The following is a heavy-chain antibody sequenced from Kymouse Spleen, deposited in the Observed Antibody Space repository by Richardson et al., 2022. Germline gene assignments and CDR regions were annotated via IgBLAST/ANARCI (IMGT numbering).Heavy chain of an antibody. D-gene: IGHD6-13*01. V-gene: IGHV4-31*03. CDR3: ARAGIAAAGTPYYYYYGMDV. CDR1: GGSISSGGYY. CDR2: IYYSGST. J-gene: IGHJ6*02. Sequence: QVQLQESGPGLVKPSQTLSLTCTVSGGSISSGGYYWSWIRQHPGKGLEWIGYIYYSGSTYYNPSLKSRVTISVDTSKNQFSLKLSSVTAADTAVYYCARAGIAAAGTPYYYYYGMDVWGQGTTVTVSS.